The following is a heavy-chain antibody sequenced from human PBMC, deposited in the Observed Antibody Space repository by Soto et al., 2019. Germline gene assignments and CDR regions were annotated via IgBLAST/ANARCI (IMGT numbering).Heavy chain of an antibody. CDR2: ITDTGGEA. V-gene: IGHV3-23*01. CDR3: ATSLSGYSYNY. Sequence: EVQLLESGGDLIQPGGSLRLSCVASGLTFGSRAMSWVSQSPGEGLEWVSTITDTGGEAKYADSVRGRFAISRDNSKNSLYLQMNSLRADDTAVYYCATSLSGYSYNYGGQGTLVTFSS. J-gene: IGHJ4*02. D-gene: IGHD3-22*01. CDR1: GLTFGSRA.